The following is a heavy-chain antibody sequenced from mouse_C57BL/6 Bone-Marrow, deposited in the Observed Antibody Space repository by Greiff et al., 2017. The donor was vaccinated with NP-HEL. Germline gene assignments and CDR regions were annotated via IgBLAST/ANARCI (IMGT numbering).Heavy chain of an antibody. V-gene: IGHV1-52*01. CDR2: IDPSDSET. CDR1: GYTFTSYW. CDR3: ARRDYYGSSLDY. J-gene: IGHJ2*01. D-gene: IGHD1-1*01. Sequence: VQLQQPGAELVRPGSSVKLSCKASGYTFTSYWMHWVKQRPIQGLEWIGNIDPSDSETHYNQKFKDKATLTVDKSSSTAYMQLNSLTSEDSAVYFCARRDYYGSSLDYWGQGTTLTVSS.